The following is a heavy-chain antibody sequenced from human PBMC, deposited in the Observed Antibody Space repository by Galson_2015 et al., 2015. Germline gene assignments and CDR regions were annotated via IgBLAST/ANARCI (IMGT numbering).Heavy chain of an antibody. J-gene: IGHJ3*01. CDR3: ARFMPTTRGGAFDV. Sequence: SETLSLTCGVSSDSISNSNWWSWVRQPPGKGLEWIGEINHSGSTNYNASLKSRVTISVDKSENEFSLRLSSVTAADTAMYYCARFMPTTRGGAFDVWGQGTMVTVSS. D-gene: IGHD4/OR15-4a*01. V-gene: IGHV4-4*02. CDR2: INHSGST. CDR1: SDSISNSNW.